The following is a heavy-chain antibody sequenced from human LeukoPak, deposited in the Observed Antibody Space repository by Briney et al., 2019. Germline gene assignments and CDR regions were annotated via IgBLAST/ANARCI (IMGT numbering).Heavy chain of an antibody. D-gene: IGHD4-17*01. V-gene: IGHV1-46*01. CDR2: INPTGGFT. Sequence: ASVKVSCKASGYAFSTYHMHWVRQAPGQGLEWMGEINPTGGFTHSARKFQGRLTVTSDTSTSTVYMELTSLRSEDTAVYYCARDSGLTTVTPKYYFDYWGQGTLVTVSS. CDR3: ARDSGLTTVTPKYYFDY. J-gene: IGHJ4*02. CDR1: GYAFSTYH.